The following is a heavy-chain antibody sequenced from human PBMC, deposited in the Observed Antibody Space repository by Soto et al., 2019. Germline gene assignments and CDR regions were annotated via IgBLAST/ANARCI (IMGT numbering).Heavy chain of an antibody. D-gene: IGHD2-2*01. V-gene: IGHV1-18*04. CDR2: ISAYNGNT. Sequence: XSVKVSCKASVYTFTSYGISWVRQAPGQGLEWMGWISAYNGNTNYAQKLQGRVTMTTDTSTSTAYMELRSLRSDDTAVYYCARDSGVVPAASGTHYYYYGMDVWGQGTTVTVSS. J-gene: IGHJ6*02. CDR3: ARDSGVVPAASGTHYYYYGMDV. CDR1: VYTFTSYG.